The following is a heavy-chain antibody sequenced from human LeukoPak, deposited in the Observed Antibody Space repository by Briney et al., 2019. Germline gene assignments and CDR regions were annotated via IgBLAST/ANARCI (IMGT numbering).Heavy chain of an antibody. CDR1: GFTFSSYW. J-gene: IGHJ4*02. CDR2: IWYDGSNK. V-gene: IGHV3-33*08. CDR3: AREGPRGNSQFDY. Sequence: PGGSLRLSCAASGFTFSSYWMSWVRQAPGKGLEWVALIWYDGSNKYYTDSVKGRLTISRDNSKDTLFLQMNGLRAEDTAVYYCAREGPRGNSQFDYWGQGTLVTVSS.